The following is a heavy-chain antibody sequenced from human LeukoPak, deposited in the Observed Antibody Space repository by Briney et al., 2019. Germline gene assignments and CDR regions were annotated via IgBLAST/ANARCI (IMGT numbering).Heavy chain of an antibody. CDR3: ARLHDFWSGYTTYYYMDV. CDR1: DGSISSYY. J-gene: IGHJ6*03. D-gene: IGHD3-3*01. Sequence: PSETLSLTCTVSDGSISSYYWSWIRQPPGKGLEWIGYIYYSGSTSYNPSLKSRVTISVDTSKNQFSLKLSSVTAADTAVYYCARLHDFWSGYTTYYYMDVWGKGTTVTVSS. CDR2: IYYSGST. V-gene: IGHV4-59*01.